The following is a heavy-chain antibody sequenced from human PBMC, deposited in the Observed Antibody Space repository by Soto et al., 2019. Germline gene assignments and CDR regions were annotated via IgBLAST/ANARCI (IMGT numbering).Heavy chain of an antibody. V-gene: IGHV1-2*02. CDR3: ARVDYYDTKGYFDY. Sequence: ASVKAPCKASGYTFTGYYMHWVRQAPGQGLEWMGWINPNSGGTNYAQKFQGRVTMTRDTSISTAYMALSRLISDDTAVYYCARVDYYDTKGYFDYWGQGTLVTVSS. CDR1: GYTFTGYY. J-gene: IGHJ4*02. CDR2: INPNSGGT. D-gene: IGHD3-22*01.